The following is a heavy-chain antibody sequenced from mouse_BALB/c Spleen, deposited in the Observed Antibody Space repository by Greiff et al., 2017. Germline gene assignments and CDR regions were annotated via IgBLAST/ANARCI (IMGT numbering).Heavy chain of an antibody. J-gene: IGHJ3*01. D-gene: IGHD2-4*01. CDR1: GFTFSSYA. V-gene: IGHV5-6-5*01. CDR3: AKDDDYDGKAWFAY. CDR2: ISSGGST. Sequence: EVKLVESGGGLVKPGGSLKLSCAASGFTFSSYAMSWVRQTPEKRLEWVASISSGGSTYYPDSVKGRFTISRDNARNILYLQMSSLRSEDTAMYYCAKDDDYDGKAWFAYWGQGTLVTVSA.